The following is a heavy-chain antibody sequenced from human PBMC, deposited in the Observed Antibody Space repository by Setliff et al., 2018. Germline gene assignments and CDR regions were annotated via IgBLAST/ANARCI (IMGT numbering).Heavy chain of an antibody. D-gene: IGHD3-10*01. V-gene: IGHV1-18*01. CDR2: INNYSFKT. Sequence: ASVKVSCKASGYTFNNYGITWVRQAPGQGLEWMGWINNYSFKTTYPQKFLDRVTMTTDTSATTAYMELKNLRSDDTAIYFCAKEPALSLTESIRRSYYDYALDVWGQGTTVTSP. J-gene: IGHJ6*02. CDR1: GYTFNNYG. CDR3: AKEPALSLTESIRRSYYDYALDV.